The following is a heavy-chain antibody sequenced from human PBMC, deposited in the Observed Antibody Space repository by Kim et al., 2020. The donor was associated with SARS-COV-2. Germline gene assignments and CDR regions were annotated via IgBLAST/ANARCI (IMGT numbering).Heavy chain of an antibody. V-gene: IGHV3-21*01. D-gene: IGHD3-9*01. CDR1: GFTFSSYS. CDR3: ASGSHDPFSADILTGYNWFDP. CDR2: ISSSSSYI. J-gene: IGHJ5*02. Sequence: GGSLRLSCAASGFTFSSYSMNWVRQAPGKGLEWVSSISSSSSYIYYADSVKGRFTISRDNAKNSLYLQMNSLRAEDTAVYYCASGSHDPFSADILTGYNWFDPWGQGTLVTVSS.